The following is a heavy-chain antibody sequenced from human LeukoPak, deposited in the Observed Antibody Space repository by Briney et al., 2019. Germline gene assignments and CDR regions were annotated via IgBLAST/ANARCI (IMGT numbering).Heavy chain of an antibody. Sequence: PGGSLRLSCAASGFTFSSYAMHWVRQAPGKGLEWVAVISYDGSNKYYADSVKGRFTISRDNSGNMVYLQMSDLRVEDTAVYYCAKDLKPDSGYDVDHWGQGTLVTVSS. CDR2: ISYDGSNK. J-gene: IGHJ4*02. D-gene: IGHD5-12*01. CDR3: AKDLKPDSGYDVDH. CDR1: GFTFSSYA. V-gene: IGHV3-30-3*01.